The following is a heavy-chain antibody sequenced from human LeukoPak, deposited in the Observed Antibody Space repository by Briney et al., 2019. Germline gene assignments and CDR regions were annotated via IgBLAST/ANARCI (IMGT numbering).Heavy chain of an antibody. CDR2: IYYSGST. D-gene: IGHD2-2*01. J-gene: IGHJ5*02. V-gene: IGHV4-39*07. CDR3: ARGYCSSTSCLRNWFDP. CDR1: GGSISSGSYY. Sequence: PSETLSLTCTVSGGSISSGSYYWGWIRQPPGKGLEWIGSIYYSGSTYYNPSLKSRVTISVDTSKNQFSLKLSSVTAADTAVYYCARGYCSSTSCLRNWFDPWGQGTLVTVSS.